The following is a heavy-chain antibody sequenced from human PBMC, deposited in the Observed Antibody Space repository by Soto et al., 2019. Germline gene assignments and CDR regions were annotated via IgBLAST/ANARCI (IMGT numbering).Heavy chain of an antibody. J-gene: IGHJ4*02. CDR1: GYTFTSYA. D-gene: IGHD5-18*01. V-gene: IGHV1-3*01. Sequence: GASVKVSCKASGYTFTSYAMHWVRQAPGQRLEWMGWINAGNGNTKYSQKFQGRVTITRDTSASTAYMELSSLRSEDTAVYYCARGLNGYLHYFDYWSQGTLVTVSS. CDR2: INAGNGNT. CDR3: ARGLNGYLHYFDY.